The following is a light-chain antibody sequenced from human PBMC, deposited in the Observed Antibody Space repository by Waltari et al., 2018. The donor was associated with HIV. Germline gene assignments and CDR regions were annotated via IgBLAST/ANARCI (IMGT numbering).Light chain of an antibody. CDR1: QSLSSSY. Sequence: EIVLTQSPGTLSLSPGERGTLSCRASQSLSSSYLAWYQQKPGQAPRLLIYGASSRATGIPDRFSGSGSGTDFTLSISGLEPEDFAVYYCQHFGSSHLTFGGGTKVEIK. J-gene: IGKJ4*01. V-gene: IGKV3-20*01. CDR3: QHFGSSHLT. CDR2: GAS.